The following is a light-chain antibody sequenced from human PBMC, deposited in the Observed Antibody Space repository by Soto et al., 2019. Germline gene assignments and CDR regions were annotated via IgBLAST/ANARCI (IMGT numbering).Light chain of an antibody. CDR2: DVT. CDR1: SSDVGGYNY. J-gene: IGLJ1*01. V-gene: IGLV2-14*03. CDR3: SSYRSSSPVYV. Sequence: QSALTQPASVSGTPGQSITLSCTGTSSDVGGYNYVSWYQQHPGKAPKLLSYDVTNRPSGVSNRFSGSKSGNTASLTISGLQAEDEADYYCSSYRSSSPVYVFGPGTKLTVL.